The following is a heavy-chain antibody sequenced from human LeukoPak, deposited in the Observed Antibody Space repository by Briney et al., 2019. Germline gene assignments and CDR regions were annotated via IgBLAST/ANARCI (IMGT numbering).Heavy chain of an antibody. CDR2: ITGSGGST. V-gene: IGHV3-23*01. CDR3: ARNAEWLLRRYYYHGMDV. CDR1: GFTFSIYA. Sequence: PGGSLRLSCAASGFTFSIYAMGWVHQAPGKGLEWVAAITGSGGSTYYAESVKGRFTISRDNSENTLYLQMNSLRVEDTAVYYCARNAEWLLRRYYYHGMDVWGQGTTVTVSS. D-gene: IGHD3-9*01. J-gene: IGHJ6*02.